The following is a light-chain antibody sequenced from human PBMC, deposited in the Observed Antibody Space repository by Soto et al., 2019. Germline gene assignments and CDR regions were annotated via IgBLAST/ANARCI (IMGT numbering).Light chain of an antibody. J-gene: IGKJ1*01. CDR1: QSISSW. CDR2: DAS. V-gene: IGKV1-5*01. CDR3: QQYDSYSRT. Sequence: DIQMTQSPSTLSASVGDRVTITCRASQSISSWLAWYQQKPGKAPKLLIYDASSRESGVPSRFSGSGSGTEFTLTISSLQPDDFATYYCQQYDSYSRTFGQGTKVDIK.